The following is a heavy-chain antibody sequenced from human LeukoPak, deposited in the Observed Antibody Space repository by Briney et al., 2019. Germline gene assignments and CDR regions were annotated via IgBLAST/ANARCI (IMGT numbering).Heavy chain of an antibody. CDR2: ISWNSGSI. CDR3: AKDTHDRGGAIDY. CDR1: GFTFDDYA. Sequence: PGRSLRLSCAASGFTFDDYAMHWVRQAPGKGLEWVSGISWNSGSIGYADSVKGRFTISRDNAKNSLYLQMNSLRAEDTALYYCAKDTHDRGGAIDYWGQGPLVTVSS. V-gene: IGHV3-9*01. D-gene: IGHD1-1*01. J-gene: IGHJ4*02.